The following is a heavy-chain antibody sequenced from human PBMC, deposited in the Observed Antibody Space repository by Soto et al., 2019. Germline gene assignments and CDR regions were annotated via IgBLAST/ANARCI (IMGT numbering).Heavy chain of an antibody. CDR3: ARYYFDNSGYSNWFDP. CDR1: DGSIRNYY. CDR2: IYYSGTT. Sequence: SETLSLTCTVSDGSIRNYYWTWIRQPPGKGLEWIGYIYYSGTTNYNPSLKSRVTISVDTSKNQFSLKLSSVTAADTAVYYCARYYFDNSGYSNWFDPWGRGTLVTVSS. J-gene: IGHJ5*02. D-gene: IGHD3-22*01. V-gene: IGHV4-59*01.